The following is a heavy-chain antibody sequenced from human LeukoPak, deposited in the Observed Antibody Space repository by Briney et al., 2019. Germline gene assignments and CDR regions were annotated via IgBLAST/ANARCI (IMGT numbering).Heavy chain of an antibody. V-gene: IGHV4-59*01. CDR3: ARDSRPQIDY. Sequence: PSETLSLTCTVSGGSISSYYWSWIRQPPGKGLEWIGYFYYRDSTNYNPSLKSRITISADASENQFSLRLTSVTAADTAVYYCARDSRPQIDYWGQGTLVTVSS. CDR2: FYYRDST. CDR1: GGSISSYY. J-gene: IGHJ4*02.